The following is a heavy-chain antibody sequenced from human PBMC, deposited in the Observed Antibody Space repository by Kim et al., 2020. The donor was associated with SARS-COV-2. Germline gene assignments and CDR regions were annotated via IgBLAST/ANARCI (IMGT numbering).Heavy chain of an antibody. V-gene: IGHV4-39*07. CDR2: ISYNGNP. J-gene: IGHJ6*02. Sequence: SETLSLTCTVSGASVSSLTDYWGWIRQPPGKGLEWIGCISYNGNPYYNPSLKSRLTISMDMSKKQFSLKLSSVTAADTAVYDCARDRSGGYSDGLWYYYGMDVWGLGTTVTVSS. CDR1: GASVSSLTDY. CDR3: ARDRSGGYSDGLWYYYGMDV. D-gene: IGHD5-18*01.